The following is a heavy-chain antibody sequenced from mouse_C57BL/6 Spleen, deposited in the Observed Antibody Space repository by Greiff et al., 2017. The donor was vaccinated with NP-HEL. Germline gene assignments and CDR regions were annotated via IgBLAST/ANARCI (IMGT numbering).Heavy chain of an antibody. Sequence: DVQLVESGGGLVKPGGSLKPSCAASGFTFSDYGMHWVRQAPEKGLEWVAYISSGSSTIYYADTVKGRFTISRDNAKNTLFLQMTSLRSEDTAMYYCARSGQKEWFAYWGQGTLVTVSA. D-gene: IGHD3-1*01. CDR2: ISSGSSTI. J-gene: IGHJ3*01. CDR1: GFTFSDYG. V-gene: IGHV5-17*01. CDR3: ARSGQKEWFAY.